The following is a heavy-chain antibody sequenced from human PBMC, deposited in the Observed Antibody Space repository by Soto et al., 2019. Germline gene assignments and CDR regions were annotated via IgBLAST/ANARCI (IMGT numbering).Heavy chain of an antibody. CDR3: ATDFYGVLGYFAY. V-gene: IGHV1-69*01. D-gene: IGHD3-10*01. Sequence: QVQLVQSGAEVKKPGSSVKVSCKASGDTFSRYAISWVRQAPGQGLEWMGGIITIFGTGNHAQKFQGRITITAYESTNTAYMELSSLRSEDTAVYYCATDFYGVLGYFAYWAQGTLVTASS. CDR2: IITIFGTG. CDR1: GDTFSRYA. J-gene: IGHJ4*02.